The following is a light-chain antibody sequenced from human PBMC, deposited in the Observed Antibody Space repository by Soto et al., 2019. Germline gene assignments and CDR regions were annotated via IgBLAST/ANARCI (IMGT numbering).Light chain of an antibody. CDR2: GAS. CDR1: QSVSSN. J-gene: IGKJ2*01. Sequence: EIVMTQSPATLSVSPGERATVSCRASQSVSSNLAWYQQKPGQAPRLLIYGASTRATGSPARFSGSGSGTEFTLIIGRLQSEDFAVYYCQQYNNWPRTFGQGTKLEIK. CDR3: QQYNNWPRT. V-gene: IGKV3-15*01.